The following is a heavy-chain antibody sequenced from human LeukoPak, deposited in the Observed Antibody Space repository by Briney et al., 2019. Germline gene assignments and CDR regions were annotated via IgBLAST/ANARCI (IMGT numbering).Heavy chain of an antibody. J-gene: IGHJ5*02. V-gene: IGHV4-59*01. CDR2: IYYSGST. D-gene: IGHD2-2*01. Sequence: SETLSLTCTVSGGSISSYYWSWIRQPPGKGLEWIGYIYYSGSTNYNPSLKSRVTISVDTSKNQFSLKLSSVTAADTAVYYCARMTRYCSSTSCSNWFDPWGQGTLVTVSS. CDR1: GGSISSYY. CDR3: ARMTRYCSSTSCSNWFDP.